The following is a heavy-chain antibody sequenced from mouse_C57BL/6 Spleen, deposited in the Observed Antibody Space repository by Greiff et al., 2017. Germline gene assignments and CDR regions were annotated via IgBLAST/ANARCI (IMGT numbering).Heavy chain of an antibody. J-gene: IGHJ3*01. CDR1: GYTFTDYN. CDR3: ARWSNGWFAY. V-gene: IGHV1-18*01. CDR2: INPNNGGT. Sequence: EVKLVESGPELVKPGASVKIPCKASGYTFTDYNMDWVKQSHGKSLEWIGDINPNNGGTIYNQKFKGKATLTVDKSSSTAYMELRSLTSEDTAVYYCARWSNGWFAYWGQGTLVTVSA. D-gene: IGHD2-5*01.